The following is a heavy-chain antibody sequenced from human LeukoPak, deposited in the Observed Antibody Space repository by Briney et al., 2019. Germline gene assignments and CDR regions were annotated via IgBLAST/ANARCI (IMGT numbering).Heavy chain of an antibody. CDR1: GGSISSYY. CDR2: IYTSGST. CDR3: ARAHSDSSGYYRYYFDY. Sequence: SEALSLTCTVSGGSISSYYWSWIRQPAGKGLEWIRRIYTSGSTNYNPSLKSRVTMSVDTSKNQFSLKLSSVTAADTAVYYCARAHSDSSGYYRYYFDYWGQGTLVTVSS. J-gene: IGHJ4*02. D-gene: IGHD3-22*01. V-gene: IGHV4-4*07.